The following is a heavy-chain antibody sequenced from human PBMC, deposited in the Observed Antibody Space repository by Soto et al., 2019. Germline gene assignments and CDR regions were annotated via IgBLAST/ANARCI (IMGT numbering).Heavy chain of an antibody. V-gene: IGHV3-15*01. CDR3: FLRGFTIPEHMFDY. CDR2: IKSKTDGGTT. Sequence: GGSRRLSCADSGFTFSRAWMNCVHQAPGKGIEWVCRIKSKTDGGTTDYAAPVKGRFTISRDDSKNTLYLQMNSLKTEDTAVYYFFLRGFTIPEHMFDYWGQGTLVTVSS. J-gene: IGHJ4*02. D-gene: IGHD3-3*01. CDR1: GFTFSRAW.